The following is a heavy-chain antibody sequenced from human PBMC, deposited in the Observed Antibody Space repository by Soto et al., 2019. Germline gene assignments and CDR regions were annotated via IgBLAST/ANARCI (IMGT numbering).Heavy chain of an antibody. CDR3: TTGVVVPWCFDY. CDR2: IKSKTDGGTT. J-gene: IGHJ4*02. V-gene: IGHV3-15*01. CDR1: GFTFSNAW. D-gene: IGHD2-15*01. Sequence: LRLSCTASGFTFSNAWMSWVRQAPGKGLEWVGRIKSKTDGGTTDYAAPVKGRFTISRDDSKNTLYLQMNSLKTEDTAVYYCTTGVVVPWCFDYWGQGTLVTVSS.